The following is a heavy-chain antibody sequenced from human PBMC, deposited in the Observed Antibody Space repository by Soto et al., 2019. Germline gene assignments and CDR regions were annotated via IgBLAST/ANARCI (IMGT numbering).Heavy chain of an antibody. CDR1: GGSFRGYY. V-gene: IGHV4-34*01. CDR3: ARVDSGSYSDFDY. J-gene: IGHJ4*02. Sequence: SETLSLTCAVYGGSFRGYYWSWIRQPPGKGLEWIGEINHSGSTNYNPSLKSRVTISVDTSKNQFSLKLSSVTAADTAVYYCARVDSGSYSDFDYWGQGTLVTVSS. D-gene: IGHD1-26*01. CDR2: INHSGST.